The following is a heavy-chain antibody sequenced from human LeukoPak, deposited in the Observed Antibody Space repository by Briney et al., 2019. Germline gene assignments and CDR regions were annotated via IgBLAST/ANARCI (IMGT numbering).Heavy chain of an antibody. J-gene: IGHJ4*02. CDR3: ARHVGYTSSSSPMGY. CDR1: GYSFTSYW. V-gene: IGHV5-51*01. D-gene: IGHD6-13*01. Sequence: GESLKISRKGSGYSFTSYWIAWVRPMPGKGLEWMGIIYPGDSDTRYSPSFQGQVTISADKSINTAYLQWSSLKASDTAMYYCARHVGYTSSSSPMGYWGQGTLVTVSS. CDR2: IYPGDSDT.